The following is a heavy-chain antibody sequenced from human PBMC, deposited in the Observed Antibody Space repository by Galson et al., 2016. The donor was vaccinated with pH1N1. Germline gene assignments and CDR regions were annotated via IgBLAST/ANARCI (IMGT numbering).Heavy chain of an antibody. CDR3: ARATYSGSYYLWDWYFDL. CDR2: IYPTGST. Sequence: TLSLTCTVSGDSISSATYHWIRQPAGKGLEWIGRIYPTGSTNYKPSLKSRVTMSVDTSDNQVSLRLTSVTAADTAVYFCARATYSGSYYLWDWYFDLWGRGTLVTVSS. CDR1: GDSISSAT. V-gene: IGHV4-61*02. J-gene: IGHJ2*01. D-gene: IGHD1-26*01.